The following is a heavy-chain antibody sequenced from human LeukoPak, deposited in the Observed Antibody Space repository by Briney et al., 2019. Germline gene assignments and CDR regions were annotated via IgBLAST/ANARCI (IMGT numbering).Heavy chain of an antibody. CDR2: VRSIADSYAT. D-gene: IGHD7-27*01. V-gene: IGHV3-73*01. CDR3: TRHMGNAATRFDY. Sequence: GGSLRLSCAASGFTFSVSDVHWVRQASGKGLEWVGRVRSIADSYATGYAASLKGRFTISRDDSKNTAYLQMNSLKTEDTAVYYCTRHMGNAATRFDYWGQGTLVTVSS. J-gene: IGHJ4*02. CDR1: GFTFSVSD.